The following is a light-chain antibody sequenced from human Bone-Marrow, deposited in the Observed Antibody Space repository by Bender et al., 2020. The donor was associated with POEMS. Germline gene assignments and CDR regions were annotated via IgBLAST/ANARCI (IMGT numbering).Light chain of an antibody. V-gene: IGLV1-44*01. CDR1: DSNFGGNN. CDR2: SNY. Sequence: QSVLTQPPSASGTPGQSVIISCSGPDSNFGGNNVNWYQHLPGTAPRLVVYSNYQRPSGVPARFSGSKSGTSASLAISDLQSEDEGDYYCSSWDDSLSGWVFGGGTKLTVL. CDR3: SSWDDSLSGWV. J-gene: IGLJ3*02.